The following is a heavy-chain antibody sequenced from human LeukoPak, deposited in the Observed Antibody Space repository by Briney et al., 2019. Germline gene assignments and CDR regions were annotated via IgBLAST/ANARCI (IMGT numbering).Heavy chain of an antibody. CDR2: IRYDGSNK. J-gene: IGHJ3*01. D-gene: IGHD2-8*01. Sequence: GGSLRLSCAASGFPFSSYGMHWVRQAPGKGLEWVAFIRYDGSNKHNADSVKGRFTISRDDSKNTLFLQMNSLRAEDTAIYYCAKDSFSYNGIFDALDVWGQGTMVTVSS. CDR1: GFPFSSYG. V-gene: IGHV3-30*02. CDR3: AKDSFSYNGIFDALDV.